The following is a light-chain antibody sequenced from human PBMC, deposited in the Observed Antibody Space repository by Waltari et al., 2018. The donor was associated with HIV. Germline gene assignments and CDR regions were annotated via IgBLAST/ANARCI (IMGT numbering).Light chain of an antibody. V-gene: IGLV2-14*01. J-gene: IGLJ1*01. CDR1: SSAVGGYNY. CDR2: EVS. Sequence: QSALTQPASVSGSPGQSITIPCTGTSSAVGGYNYVPWYQQYPGKAPKLMIYEVSNRPSGVSNRFSGSKFGNTASLTISGLQAEDEADYYCSSYTTSSTLEVFGTGTKVTVL. CDR3: SSYTTSSTLEV.